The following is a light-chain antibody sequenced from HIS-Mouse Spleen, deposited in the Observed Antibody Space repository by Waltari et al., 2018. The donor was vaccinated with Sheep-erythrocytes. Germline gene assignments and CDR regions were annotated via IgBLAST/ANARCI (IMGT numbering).Light chain of an antibody. V-gene: IGLV2-23*01. Sequence: QSALTQPASVSGSPGQSIPIPCTGTSSDVGSYNLVSWYQQHPGKAPKLMIYEGSKRPSGVSNRFSGSESGNTASLTISGLQAEDEADYYCCSYAGSSTPWVFGGGTKLTVL. CDR2: EGS. J-gene: IGLJ3*02. CDR1: SSDVGSYNL. CDR3: CSYAGSSTPWV.